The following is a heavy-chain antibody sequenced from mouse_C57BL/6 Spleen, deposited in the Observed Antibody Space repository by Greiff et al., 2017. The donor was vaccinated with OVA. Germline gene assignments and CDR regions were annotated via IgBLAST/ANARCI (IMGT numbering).Heavy chain of an antibody. J-gene: IGHJ1*03. CDR2: INPNYGTT. V-gene: IGHV1-39*01. CDR3: ARGLIITTVGYFDV. Sequence: VQLQQSGPELVKPGASVKISCKASGYSFTDYNMNWVKQSNGKSLEWIGVINPNYGTTSYNQKFKGKATLTVDQSSSTAYMQLNSLTAEDSAVYYWARGLIITTVGYFDVWGTGTTVTVSS. D-gene: IGHD1-1*01. CDR1: GYSFTDYN.